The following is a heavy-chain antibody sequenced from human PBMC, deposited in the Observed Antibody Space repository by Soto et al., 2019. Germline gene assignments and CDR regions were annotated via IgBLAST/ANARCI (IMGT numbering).Heavy chain of an antibody. CDR1: GFTFSSYA. V-gene: IGHV3-64*01. J-gene: IGHJ5*01. D-gene: IGHD1-26*01. Sequence: EVQLVESGGGLVQPGGSLRLSCAASGFTFSSYAMHWVRQAPGKGLEYVSAISSNGGSTYYANSVKGRFTISRDNSKNTLYLQMGRLRAEDMAVYYCARQTRSGWGSYSVDSWGQGTLVTVSS. CDR3: ARQTRSGWGSYSVDS. CDR2: ISSNGGST.